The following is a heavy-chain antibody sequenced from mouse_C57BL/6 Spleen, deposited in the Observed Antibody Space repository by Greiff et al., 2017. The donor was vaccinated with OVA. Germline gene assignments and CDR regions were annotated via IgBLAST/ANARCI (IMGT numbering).Heavy chain of an antibody. J-gene: IGHJ4*01. CDR3: ARRGDYDGMDY. V-gene: IGHV1-50*01. CDR1: GYTFTSYW. D-gene: IGHD2-4*01. Sequence: QVQLQQPGAELVKPGASVKLSCKASGYTFTSYWMQWVKQRPGQGLEWIGELAPSALYPPSHQKFKGKATLTVDTSSSTAYMQLSSLTSEDSAVYYCARRGDYDGMDYWCQGTSVTVSS. CDR2: LAPSALYP.